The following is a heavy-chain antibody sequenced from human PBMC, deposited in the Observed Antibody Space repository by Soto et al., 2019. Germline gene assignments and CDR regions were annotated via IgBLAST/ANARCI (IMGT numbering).Heavy chain of an antibody. D-gene: IGHD3-10*01. CDR2: IYYSGST. V-gene: IGHV4-59*01. CDR3: ARELFGRSVWFNP. J-gene: IGHJ5*02. CDR1: GGSISSYY. Sequence: SETLSLTCTVSGGSISSYYWSWIRQPPGKGLEWIGYIYYSGSTNYNPSLKSRVTISVDTSKNQFSLKLSSVTAADTAVYYCARELFGRSVWFNPWGQGTLVTVSS.